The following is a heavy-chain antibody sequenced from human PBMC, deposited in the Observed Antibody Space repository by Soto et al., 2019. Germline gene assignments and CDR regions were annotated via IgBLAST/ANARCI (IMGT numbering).Heavy chain of an antibody. V-gene: IGHV1-18*04. J-gene: IGHJ5*02. CDR3: ARDGPLIASRSWLDP. CDR1: GYPFSSYG. D-gene: IGHD6-6*01. CDR2: ISAYNGDV. Sequence: ASVKVSCKASGYPFSSYGISWVRQAPGQGLEWMGWISAYNGDVNYAQNFQGRVTMATDTSTSTAYMELRSLRSDDTAIYYCARDGPLIASRSWLDPWGPGTMVTVSS.